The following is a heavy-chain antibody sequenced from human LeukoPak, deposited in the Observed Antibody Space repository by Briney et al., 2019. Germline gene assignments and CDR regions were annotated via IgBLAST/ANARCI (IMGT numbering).Heavy chain of an antibody. CDR1: GYSFTSYW. CDR2: IYPSDSDT. J-gene: IGHJ5*01. V-gene: IGHV5-51*01. Sequence: GESLKISCKGSGYSFTSYWIGWLRQMPGKGLEWMGIIYPSDSDTRYSPSFQGQVTTSADKSISTAYLQWSSLKASDTAMYYCARTMVRGVITSSFDFWGQGTLVTVSS. CDR3: ARTMVRGVITSSFDF. D-gene: IGHD3-10*01.